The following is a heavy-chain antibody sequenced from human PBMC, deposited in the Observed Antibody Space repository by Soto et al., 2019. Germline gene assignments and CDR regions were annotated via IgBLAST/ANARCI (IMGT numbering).Heavy chain of an antibody. CDR2: MNPNSGNT. CDR1: GYTFTSYD. Sequence: ASVKVSCKASGYTFTSYDINWVRQATGQGLEWMGWMNPNSGNTGYAQKFQGRVTMTRNTSISTAYVELSSLRSEDTAVYYCARNPTFYYGMDVWGQGTTVTVSS. CDR3: ARNPTFYYGMDV. J-gene: IGHJ6*02. V-gene: IGHV1-8*01. D-gene: IGHD1-26*01.